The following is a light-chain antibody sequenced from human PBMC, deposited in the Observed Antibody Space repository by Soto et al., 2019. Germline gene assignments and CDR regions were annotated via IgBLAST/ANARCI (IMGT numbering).Light chain of an antibody. CDR3: QQFNTSPWT. Sequence: DIQMTQSPSTLSASEGDRVTISCRASQSVSIWLAWYQQKPGRAPKLLIYKSSILESGVPSRFSCSGSGTEFTLTISSLQPYDFATYYCQQFNTSPWTFGQGTKVEIK. J-gene: IGKJ1*01. CDR2: KSS. V-gene: IGKV1-5*03. CDR1: QSVSIW.